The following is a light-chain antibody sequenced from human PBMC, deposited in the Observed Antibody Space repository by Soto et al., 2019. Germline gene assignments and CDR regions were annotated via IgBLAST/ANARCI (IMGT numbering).Light chain of an antibody. CDR1: QSVSSK. CDR3: QQYNTWRSIS. CDR2: DTS. J-gene: IGKJ5*01. Sequence: EIVMTQSPATLSVSTGERATLSCRASQSVSSKLAWYQHRPGQAPRPLVYDTSTRAAGIPARFTGRGSGTDFTLTISSLQSEDFAVYYCQQYNTWRSISFGQGTRLETK. V-gene: IGKV3-15*01.